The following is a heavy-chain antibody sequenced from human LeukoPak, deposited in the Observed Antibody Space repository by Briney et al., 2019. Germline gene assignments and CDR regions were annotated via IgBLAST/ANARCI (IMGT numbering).Heavy chain of an antibody. CDR3: ARVGSIAAAAY. Sequence: GASVKVSCKASGYTFTSYDINWVRQATGQGLEWMGWMNPNSGNTGYAQKFQGRVTMTRNTSISTAYMELSRLRSDDTAVYYCARVGSIAAAAYWGQGTLVTVSS. CDR2: MNPNSGNT. V-gene: IGHV1-8*01. CDR1: GYTFTSYD. D-gene: IGHD6-13*01. J-gene: IGHJ4*02.